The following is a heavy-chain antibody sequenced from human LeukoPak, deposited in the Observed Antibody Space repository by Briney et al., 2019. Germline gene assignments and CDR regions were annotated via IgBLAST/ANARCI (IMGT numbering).Heavy chain of an antibody. D-gene: IGHD2-2*01. CDR3: ARAGRPGYCSSTSCYPFDY. V-gene: IGHV4-4*07. CDR2: IYTSGST. Sequence: SETLSLTRTVSGGSISSYYWSWIRQPAGKGLEWIGRIYTSGSTNYNPSLKSRVTMSVDTSKNQFSLKLSSVTAADTAVYYCARAGRPGYCSSTSCYPFDYWGQGTLVTVSS. CDR1: GGSISSYY. J-gene: IGHJ4*02.